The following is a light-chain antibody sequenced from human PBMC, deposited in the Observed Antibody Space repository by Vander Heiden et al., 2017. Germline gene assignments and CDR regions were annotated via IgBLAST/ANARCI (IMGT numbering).Light chain of an antibody. J-gene: IGKJ1*01. V-gene: IGKV1-39*01. CDR2: ATS. CDR3: QQTYSPPRT. Sequence: DIHMTQSPSSLSASLGDRINITCRSSATIFNYINWYQQEPGRAPKLLIYATSNLQSGVPSRFTGSGSGTEFTLTIGSLQREDFATYFCQQTYSPPRTFGQGTKVEI. CDR1: ATIFNY.